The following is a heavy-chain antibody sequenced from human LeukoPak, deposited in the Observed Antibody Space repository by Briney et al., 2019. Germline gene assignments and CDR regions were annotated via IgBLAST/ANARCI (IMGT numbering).Heavy chain of an antibody. CDR3: TSLGATGFYAFDY. D-gene: IGHD2/OR15-2a*01. Sequence: GGSLRLSCAASGFSFNNVWMSWVRQAPGKGLEWVGHIKSRPDGGTTECTAPVKGRFTISRDGSKNTLYLQMNSLRTEDTAVYFCTSLGATGFYAFDYWGQGTLVTVSS. J-gene: IGHJ4*02. CDR2: IKSRPDGGTT. V-gene: IGHV3-15*01. CDR1: GFSFNNVW.